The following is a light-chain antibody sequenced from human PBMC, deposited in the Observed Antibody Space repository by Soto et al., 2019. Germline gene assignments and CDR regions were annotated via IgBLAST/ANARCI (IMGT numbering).Light chain of an antibody. CDR2: DAS. Sequence: DIQMTQSPPTLSASLGDRVTMTCGASQSIRSWLAWYQQKPGKAPKLLIYDASSSESGVPSRFSGRRSGTEFTPTISSLQPDDFGTYYCQQYESYSPLTFGGGTKVDIK. CDR3: QQYESYSPLT. V-gene: IGKV1-5*01. J-gene: IGKJ4*01. CDR1: QSIRSW.